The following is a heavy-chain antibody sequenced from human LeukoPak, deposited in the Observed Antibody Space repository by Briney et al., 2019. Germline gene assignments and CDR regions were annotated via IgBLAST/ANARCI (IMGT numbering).Heavy chain of an antibody. CDR2: IKQDGSEK. V-gene: IGHV3-7*01. D-gene: IGHD3-22*01. J-gene: IGHJ4*02. Sequence: GGSLRLSCAASGFTFDDYAMHWVRQAPGKGLEWVANIKQDGSEKYYVDSVKGRFTISRDNAKNSLYLQMNSLRAEDTAVYYCAGYDSSGYINWGQGTLVTVSS. CDR1: GFTFDDYA. CDR3: AGYDSSGYIN.